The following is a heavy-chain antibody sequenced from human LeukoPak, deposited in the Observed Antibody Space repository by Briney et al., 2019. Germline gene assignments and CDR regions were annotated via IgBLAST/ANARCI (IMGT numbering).Heavy chain of an antibody. CDR1: GYTFTGYY. Sequence: ASVKVSCKASGYTFTGYYMHWVRQAPGQGLEWMGRINPNSGGTNYAQKFQGRVTMTRDTSNSTAYMELSRLRSDDTAVYYCASRGYSYGLTFDYWGQGTLVTVSS. V-gene: IGHV1-2*06. CDR2: INPNSGGT. J-gene: IGHJ4*02. D-gene: IGHD5-18*01. CDR3: ASRGYSYGLTFDY.